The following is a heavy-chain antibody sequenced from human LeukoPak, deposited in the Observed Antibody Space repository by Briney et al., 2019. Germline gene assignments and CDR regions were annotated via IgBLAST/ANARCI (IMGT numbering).Heavy chain of an antibody. J-gene: IGHJ4*02. Sequence: SETLSLTCTVFGGSISNYYWTWIWQPAGKGLKWIGYIYYSGSTNYNPSLKSRVTISVDTSKNQFSLKLSSVTAADTAVYYCARDPTGYSYGIDYWGQGTLVTVSS. CDR2: IYYSGST. CDR1: GGSISNYY. V-gene: IGHV4-59*01. CDR3: ARDPTGYSYGIDY. D-gene: IGHD5-18*01.